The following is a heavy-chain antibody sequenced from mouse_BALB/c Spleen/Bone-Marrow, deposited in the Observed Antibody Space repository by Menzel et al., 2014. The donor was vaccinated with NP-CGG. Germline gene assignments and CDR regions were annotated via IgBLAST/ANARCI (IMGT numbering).Heavy chain of an antibody. Sequence: VQLQHSGAELVRPGTSVKVSCKASGYAFTNYLIEWVKQRPGQGLEWIGVLNPGSGGTNYNEKFKGKATLTADKSSSTAYMQLSSLTSDDSAVYFCARRIYYAMGYWGQGTTLTVSS. CDR3: ARRIYYAMGY. CDR2: LNPGSGGT. D-gene: IGHD2-1*01. J-gene: IGHJ2*01. V-gene: IGHV1-54*01. CDR1: GYAFTNYL.